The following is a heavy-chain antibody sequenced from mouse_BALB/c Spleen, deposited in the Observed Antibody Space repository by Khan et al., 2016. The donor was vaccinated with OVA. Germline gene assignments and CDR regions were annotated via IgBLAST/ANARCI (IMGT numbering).Heavy chain of an antibody. J-gene: IGHJ2*01. Sequence: EVELVESGGGLVQPGGSLTLSCAASGFTFSSYGMSWVRQPPDKGLELLATIYSNGGSTYHPDSVKGRFTISRDNANHTLYLQMSRLKSEDTAMYYCTRMARTINWGQGTTLTVSS. CDR1: GFTFSSYG. V-gene: IGHV5-6-3*01. CDR3: TRMARTIN. CDR2: IYSNGGST.